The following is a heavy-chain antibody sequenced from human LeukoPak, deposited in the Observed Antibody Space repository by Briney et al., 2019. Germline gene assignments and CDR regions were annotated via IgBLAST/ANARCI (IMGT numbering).Heavy chain of an antibody. CDR1: GFSFSSSW. CDR2: IKQDGSET. Sequence: PGGSLRLSCAASGFSFSSSWMSWDRQAPGKGLERVTNIKQDGSETYYVDSVRGRLTISRDNAKNSLYLQMSGLRAEDTAVYYCARLSTATSDSDYWGQGTLLSVSS. D-gene: IGHD4-11*01. V-gene: IGHV3-7*01. CDR3: ARLSTATSDSDY. J-gene: IGHJ4*02.